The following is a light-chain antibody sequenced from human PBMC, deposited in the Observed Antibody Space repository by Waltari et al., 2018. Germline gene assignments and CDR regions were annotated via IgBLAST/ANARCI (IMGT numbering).Light chain of an antibody. CDR2: EAS. Sequence: EIVLPQSPATLSFSPGERATLSCRASQSVSRNLACYQQNPGQAPRVLNYEASTRATGIPARCSGRESGTDFTLTISSLEPEDFAVYYCQLRSDWSYTFGQGTKVEI. CDR3: QLRSDWSYT. V-gene: IGKV3-11*01. J-gene: IGKJ2*01. CDR1: QSVSRN.